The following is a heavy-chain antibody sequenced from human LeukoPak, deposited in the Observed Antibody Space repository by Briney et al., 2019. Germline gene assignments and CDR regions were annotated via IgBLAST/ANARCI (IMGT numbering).Heavy chain of an antibody. CDR2: ITGSGIST. D-gene: IGHD3-10*01. V-gene: IGHV3-23*01. J-gene: IGHJ4*02. CDR3: ARLGVRGVIGSGY. Sequence: PGGSLRLSCEASGFTFSDYAMTWVRQAPGKGLEWVSEITGSGISTYYADSVKGRFTISRDNAKNSLYLQMNSLRAEDTAVYYCARLGVRGVIGSGYWGQGTLVTVSS. CDR1: GFTFSDYA.